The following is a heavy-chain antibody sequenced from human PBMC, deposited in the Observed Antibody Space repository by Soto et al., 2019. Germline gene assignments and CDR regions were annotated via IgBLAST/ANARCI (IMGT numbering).Heavy chain of an antibody. D-gene: IGHD2-21*02. CDR1: GESITITPYY. V-gene: IGHV4-39*07. CDR2: LSYSGST. CDR3: ARDLWGYCGTDCYPLDV. J-gene: IGHJ6*02. Sequence: SSETLSLTCTVSGESITITPYYWGWIRQTPGKGLEWMGSLSYSGSTHYSPSLKSRVTISVDTSKNQFSLKLNSVTAADTAVYYCARDLWGYCGTDCYPLDVWGQGTTVTVSS.